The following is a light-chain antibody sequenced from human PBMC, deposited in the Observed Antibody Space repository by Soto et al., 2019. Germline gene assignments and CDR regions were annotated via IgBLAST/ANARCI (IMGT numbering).Light chain of an antibody. J-gene: IGKJ1*01. V-gene: IGKV3-15*01. CDR1: QSVATN. CDR2: GAS. Sequence: DIVLTQSPATLSLSPGEGATLSCRASQSVATNLAWYQQKPGQPPRLLIYGASTRATGVPARFSGSGSGTEFTLTISSLQPDDFATYYCQQYNSYSRTFGQGTKVDIK. CDR3: QQYNSYSRT.